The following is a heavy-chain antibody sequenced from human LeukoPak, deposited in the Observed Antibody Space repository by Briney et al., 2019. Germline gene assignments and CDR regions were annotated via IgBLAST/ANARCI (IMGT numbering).Heavy chain of an antibody. CDR3: ARDRYCSGGNCYRWYSDY. J-gene: IGHJ4*02. Sequence: SETLSLTCTVSGGSIRSDYWSWIRQPPGKGLEWIGYIHYSGSTIYNPSLKSRVTISVDTSKNQFSLKLTSVTAADTAVYYCARDRYCSGGNCYRWYSDYWGQGILVTASS. V-gene: IGHV4-59*01. D-gene: IGHD2-15*01. CDR1: GGSIRSDY. CDR2: IHYSGST.